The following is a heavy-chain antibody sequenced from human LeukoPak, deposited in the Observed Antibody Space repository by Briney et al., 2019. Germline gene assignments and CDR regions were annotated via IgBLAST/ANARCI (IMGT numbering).Heavy chain of an antibody. CDR1: GFTFDDYT. D-gene: IGHD2-8*02. CDR2: ITWDGGST. J-gene: IGHJ4*02. V-gene: IGHV3-43*01. Sequence: PGGSLRLSCAASGFTFDDYTMHWVRQAPGKGLEWVSLITWDGGSTYYADSVEGRFTISRDNSKNSLYLQMNSLRTEDTAIYYCATYRQVLLPFESWGQGTLVTVSS. CDR3: ATYRQVLLPFES.